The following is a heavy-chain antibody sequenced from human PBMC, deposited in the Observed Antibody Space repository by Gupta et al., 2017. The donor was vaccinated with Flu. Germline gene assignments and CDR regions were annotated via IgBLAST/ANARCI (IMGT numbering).Heavy chain of an antibody. V-gene: IGHV3-11*01. Sequence: TISYYYMSWIRQAPGKGLEWLSYMTNRGNTLDYADSVKGRFTVSRDNAKNSLCLEMNNLRAEDTAVYYCARDSANWGTYFYFYMDVWGKGTPVTVSS. CDR3: ARDSANWGTYFYFYMDV. CDR1: TISYYY. D-gene: IGHD7-27*01. J-gene: IGHJ6*03. CDR2: MTNRGNTL.